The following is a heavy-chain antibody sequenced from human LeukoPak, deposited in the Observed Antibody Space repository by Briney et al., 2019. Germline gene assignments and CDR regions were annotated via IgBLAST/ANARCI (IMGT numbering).Heavy chain of an antibody. CDR2: ISGSGGIT. Sequence: GGSLRLSCAASGFTFSSYAMSWVRQAPGKGLEWVSGISGSGGITYNADSVKGRFTISRDNSKNTLYLQMNSLRAEDTAVYYCAKDYYYFGYWGQGTLVTVSS. J-gene: IGHJ4*02. CDR3: AKDYYYFGY. D-gene: IGHD3-10*01. V-gene: IGHV3-23*01. CDR1: GFTFSSYA.